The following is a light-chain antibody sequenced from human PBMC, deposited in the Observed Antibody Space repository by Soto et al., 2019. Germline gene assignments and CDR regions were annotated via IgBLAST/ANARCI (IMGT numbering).Light chain of an antibody. J-gene: IGLJ1*01. V-gene: IGLV2-8*01. CDR1: ISDVGAFNY. CDR2: EIN. Sequence: LRPPPTASGSSAQSISISCTGTISDVGAFNYVSWYQQHPGKAPKLMIFEINKRPSGVPDRFSGSKSGNTASLTVSGLQTEDEADYYCSSSAGSNIYVFGSGTKVT. CDR3: SSSAGSNIYV.